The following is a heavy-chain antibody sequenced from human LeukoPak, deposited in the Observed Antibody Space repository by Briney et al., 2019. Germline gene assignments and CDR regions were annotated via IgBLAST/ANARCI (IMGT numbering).Heavy chain of an antibody. V-gene: IGHV3-23*01. Sequence: PGGSLRLSCVAYGFTFSNYVMSWVRQAPGKGLEWVSAITGSGTSTYYADSLKGRFTISRDNSKNTVFLQMNSLRHEDTAIYYCVIWGDYDVLTGYYVPDYWGQGTLVTVSS. CDR3: VIWGDYDVLTGYYVPDY. CDR2: ITGSGTST. D-gene: IGHD3-9*01. J-gene: IGHJ4*02. CDR1: GFTFSNYV.